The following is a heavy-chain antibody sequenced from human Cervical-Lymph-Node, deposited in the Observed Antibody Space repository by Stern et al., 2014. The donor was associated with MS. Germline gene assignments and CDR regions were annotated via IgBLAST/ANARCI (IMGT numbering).Heavy chain of an antibody. V-gene: IGHV3-30*03. CDR1: EFTFSIYG. D-gene: IGHD3-10*01. J-gene: IGHJ1*01. CDR3: ATAPMYFYTSGSYDF. Sequence: QLVQSGGGVVQPGRSLRLSCVASEFTFSIYGMYLVRQAPGKGLEWVAVVSYDESKKYYADSVKGRFTISRDNSKNTLYLQMNSLRTEDTAMYYCATAPMYFYTSGSYDFWGQGTLVTVSS. CDR2: VSYDESKK.